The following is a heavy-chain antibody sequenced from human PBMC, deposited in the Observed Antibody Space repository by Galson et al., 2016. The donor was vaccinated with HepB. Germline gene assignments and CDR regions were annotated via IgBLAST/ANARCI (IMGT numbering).Heavy chain of an antibody. CDR1: GGFISTNNYY. CDR2: IHYSGST. J-gene: IGHJ4*02. Sequence: SETLSLTCTVSGGFISTNNYYWGWIRQPPGKGLEWIGSIHYSGSTYYNPSLKSPVSISLDMSKNQFSLKLSFVTAAATAVYYCARDSGVTAARTSFLFDSWGQGTLVTVSS. V-gene: IGHV4-39*07. CDR3: ARDSGVTAARTSFLFDS. D-gene: IGHD6-13*01.